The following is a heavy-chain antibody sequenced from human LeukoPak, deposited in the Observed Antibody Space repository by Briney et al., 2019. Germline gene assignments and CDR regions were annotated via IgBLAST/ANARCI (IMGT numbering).Heavy chain of an antibody. J-gene: IGHJ3*02. D-gene: IGHD3-9*01. CDR3: ARFETCQCDDVFDI. CDR2: IYDSGTT. CDR1: GFTVSGNY. V-gene: IGHV3-53*01. Sequence: TGGSLRLSCAASGFTVSGNYMSCVRQAPGKGLEWVSIIYDSGTTYNVDSVKGRFTISRDNAKNSLYLQMNILRAEDTAVYFCARFETCQCDDVFDIWGQATMLTVSS.